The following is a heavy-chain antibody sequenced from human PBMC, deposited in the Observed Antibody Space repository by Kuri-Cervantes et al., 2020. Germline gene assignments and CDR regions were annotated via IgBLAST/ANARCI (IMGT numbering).Heavy chain of an antibody. CDR3: ARFPGYSSGWYYDAFDI. Sequence: GESLKISCAASGFTFSSYAMHWVRQAPGKGLEWVAVISYDGSNKYYADSVKGRFTISRDDSKNTLYLQMNSLRAEDTAVYYCARFPGYSSGWYYDAFDIWGQGTMVTVSS. CDR2: ISYDGSNK. D-gene: IGHD6-19*01. V-gene: IGHV3-30-3*01. CDR1: GFTFSSYA. J-gene: IGHJ3*02.